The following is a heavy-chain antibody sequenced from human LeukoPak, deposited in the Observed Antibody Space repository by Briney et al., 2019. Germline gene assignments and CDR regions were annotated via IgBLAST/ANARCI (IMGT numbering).Heavy chain of an antibody. Sequence: GGSLRLSCAASGFTFRSYSMHWVRQAQGNGLEWVSYISSTSSTIYYADSAKGRFTISRDNAKNSLYLQMNSLRDEDTAVYYCARAAPYYYDSSGYSAFDSWGQGTMVTVSA. CDR2: ISSTSSTI. J-gene: IGHJ3*02. V-gene: IGHV3-48*02. CDR1: GFTFRSYS. CDR3: ARAAPYYYDSSGYSAFDS. D-gene: IGHD3-22*01.